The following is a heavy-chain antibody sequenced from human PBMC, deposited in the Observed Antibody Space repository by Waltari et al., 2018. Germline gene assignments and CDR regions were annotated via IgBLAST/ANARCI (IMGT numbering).Heavy chain of an antibody. J-gene: IGHJ6*02. V-gene: IGHV1-46*01. D-gene: IGHD2-15*01. CDR2: INPSGGST. CDR3: AAMNGGPRHSYYYYGMDV. Sequence: QVQLVQSGAEVKKPGASVKVSCKASGYTFTSYYMHWVRQAPGQGLEWMGIINPSGGSTSYAQKFQGRVTMTRDTSTSTVYMELSSLRSEDTAVYYCAAMNGGPRHSYYYYGMDVWGQGTTVTVSS. CDR1: GYTFTSYY.